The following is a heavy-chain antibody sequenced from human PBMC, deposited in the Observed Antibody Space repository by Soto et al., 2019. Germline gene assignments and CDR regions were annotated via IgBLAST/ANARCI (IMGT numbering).Heavy chain of an antibody. CDR1: GFTFSSYG. CDR2: IWYDESHK. J-gene: IGHJ6*02. V-gene: IGHV3-33*01. CDR3: ARAIRAAPPSGYYYGMDV. Sequence: QVQLVESGGGVVQPGRSLRLSCAASGFTFSSYGMHWVRQAPGKGLEWVAVIWYDESHKYYADAVKGRFTISRDNSKYTLYLQMSSLRAEDTDVYCCARAIRAAPPSGYYYGMDVWGQVTTITVSS. D-gene: IGHD3-3*02.